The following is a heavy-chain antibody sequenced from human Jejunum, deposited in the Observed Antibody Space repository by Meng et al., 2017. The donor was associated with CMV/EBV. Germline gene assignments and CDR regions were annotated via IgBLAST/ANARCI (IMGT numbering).Heavy chain of an antibody. D-gene: IGHD4-23*01. CDR2: IYYSGNT. V-gene: IGHV4-31*02. CDR1: GGSIRSDDHY. Sequence: VCGGSIRSDDHYWSWIRQQPGKGLEWIGYIYYSGNTFYNPSLKSRVTMSVDTSKNQFPLKLSSVTAADTAVYYCARDPYGGNSGIDFWGQGTLVTVSS. J-gene: IGHJ4*02. CDR3: ARDPYGGNSGIDF.